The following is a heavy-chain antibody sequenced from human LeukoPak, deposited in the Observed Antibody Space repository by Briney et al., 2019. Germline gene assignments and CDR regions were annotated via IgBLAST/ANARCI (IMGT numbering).Heavy chain of an antibody. Sequence: GGSLRLSSAASGFTFSNYWMSWVRQAPGKGLEWVANINQTGSEKYNVDSVKGRFTISRDNAKNSLFLQMNSLRAEDTAVYYCAGEESSAWSHWGQGTLVTVSS. CDR2: INQTGSEK. D-gene: IGHD6-19*01. CDR1: GFTFSNYW. V-gene: IGHV3-7*01. J-gene: IGHJ4*02. CDR3: AGEESSAWSH.